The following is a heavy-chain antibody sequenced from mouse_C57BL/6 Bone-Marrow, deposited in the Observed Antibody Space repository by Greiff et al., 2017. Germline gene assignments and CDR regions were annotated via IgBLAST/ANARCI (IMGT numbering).Heavy chain of an antibody. CDR3: ARLDYSSYGRPYWYFDV. Sequence: QVQLQQSGAELMKPGASVKLSCKATGYTFTGYWIEWVKQRPGHGLEWIGEILPGSGSTNYNEKFKGKATFTADTSSNTAYMQLSSLTTEDSAIYYCARLDYSSYGRPYWYFDVWGTGTTVTVSS. CDR1: GYTFTGYW. CDR2: ILPGSGST. J-gene: IGHJ1*03. D-gene: IGHD2-5*01. V-gene: IGHV1-9*01.